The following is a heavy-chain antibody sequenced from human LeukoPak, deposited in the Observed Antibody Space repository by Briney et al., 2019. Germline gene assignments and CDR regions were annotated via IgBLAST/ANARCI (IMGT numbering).Heavy chain of an antibody. Sequence: VASVKVSCKASGYTFTSYGISWVRQAPGQGLEWMGWISAYNGNTNYAQKFQGRVTMTRDTSTSTVYMELSSLRSEDTAVYYCARGVYSSTYYFDYWGQGTLVTVSS. CDR3: ARGVYSSTYYFDY. CDR1: GYTFTSYG. V-gene: IGHV1-18*01. CDR2: ISAYNGNT. D-gene: IGHD6-6*01. J-gene: IGHJ4*02.